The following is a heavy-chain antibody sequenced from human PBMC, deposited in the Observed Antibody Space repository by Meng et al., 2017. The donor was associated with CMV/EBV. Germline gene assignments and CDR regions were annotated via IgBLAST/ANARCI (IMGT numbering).Heavy chain of an antibody. J-gene: IGHJ1*01. CDR3: TLDRDPNELQFQH. Sequence: EVQLVESGGGLVKPGESLKLSRVASGFILSDAWMSWVRQAPGKGLEWIARIKSRPDGGTTNYAAPVYDRLTISRDDSKNTLYLEINSLKTEDTGVYYCTLDRDPNELQFQHWGQGTLVTVSS. CDR1: GFILSDAW. CDR2: IKSRPDGGTT. D-gene: IGHD3/OR15-3a*01. V-gene: IGHV3-15*01.